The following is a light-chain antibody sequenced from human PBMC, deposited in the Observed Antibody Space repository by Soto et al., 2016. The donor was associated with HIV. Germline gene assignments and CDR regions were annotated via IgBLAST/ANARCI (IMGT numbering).Light chain of an antibody. Sequence: DIQLTQSPSFVSASVGDRVTITCRASQGMSSYLAWYQQKPGKAPELLIYAAFTLQSGVPSRFSGSGSGTEFTLTISSLQPEDFAIYYCQHLNSFPPWTFGRGTKVEIK. CDR1: QGMSSY. V-gene: IGKV1-9*01. CDR3: QHLNSFPPWT. CDR2: AAF. J-gene: IGKJ1*01.